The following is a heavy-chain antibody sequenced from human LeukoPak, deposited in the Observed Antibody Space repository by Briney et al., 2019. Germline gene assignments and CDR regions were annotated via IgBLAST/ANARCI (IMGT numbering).Heavy chain of an antibody. D-gene: IGHD3-3*01. Sequence: SETLSLTCAVYGGSFSGHYWKWVRQPPGKGLEWIGEINHSGSTNYNPSLKSRVTMSIDTSKNQFSLKLSSVTAADTAVYYCARGVSGRMDVWGKGTTVTVSS. CDR1: GGSFSGHY. CDR3: ARGVSGRMDV. V-gene: IGHV4-34*01. J-gene: IGHJ6*03. CDR2: INHSGST.